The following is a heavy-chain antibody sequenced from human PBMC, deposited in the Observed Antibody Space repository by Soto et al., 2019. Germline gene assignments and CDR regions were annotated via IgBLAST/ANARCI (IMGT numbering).Heavy chain of an antibody. D-gene: IGHD3-10*01. CDR2: FDPEDGET. CDR1: GYTLTELS. J-gene: IGHJ1*01. CDR3: ATTLWFGELSPSRTEYFQH. Sequence: GASVKVSCKVSGYTLTELSMHWVRQAPGKGLEWMGGFDPEDGETIYAQKFQGRVTMTEDTSTDTAYMELSSLRSEDTAVYYCATTLWFGELSPSRTEYFQHWGQGTLVTVSS. V-gene: IGHV1-24*01.